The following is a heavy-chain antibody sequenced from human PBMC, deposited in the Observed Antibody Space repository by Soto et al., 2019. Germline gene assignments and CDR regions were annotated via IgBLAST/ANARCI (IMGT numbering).Heavy chain of an antibody. J-gene: IGHJ5*02. CDR1: GYTFTSYA. D-gene: IGHD3-22*01. Sequence: ASVKVSCKASGYTFTSYAMHWVRQAPGQRLEWMGWINAGNGNTKYSQKFQGGVTITRDTSASTAYMELSSLRSEETAVYYCARAGSSSGYYLNGFDPWGQGTLVTVSS. CDR3: ARAGSSSGYYLNGFDP. CDR2: INAGNGNT. V-gene: IGHV1-3*01.